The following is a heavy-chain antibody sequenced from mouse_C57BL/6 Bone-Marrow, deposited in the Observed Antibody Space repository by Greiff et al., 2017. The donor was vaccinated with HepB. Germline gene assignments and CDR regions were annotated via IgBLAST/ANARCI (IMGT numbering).Heavy chain of an antibody. CDR2: IYPGSGNT. J-gene: IGHJ1*03. D-gene: IGHD1-1*01. V-gene: IGHV1-76*01. Sequence: QVQLKQSGAELVRPGASVKLSCKASGYTFTDYYINWVKQRPGQGLEWIARIYPGSGNTYYNEKFKGKATLTADKSSSTAYMQLSSLTSEDSAVYFCARFYYGSSYWYFDVWGTGTTVTVSS. CDR3: ARFYYGSSYWYFDV. CDR1: GYTFTDYY.